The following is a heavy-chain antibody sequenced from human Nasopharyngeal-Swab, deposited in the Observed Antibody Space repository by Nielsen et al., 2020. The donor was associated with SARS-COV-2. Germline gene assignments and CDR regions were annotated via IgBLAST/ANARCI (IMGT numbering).Heavy chain of an antibody. Sequence: SETLSLTCSVSGGSFNGFYWNWISQAPGKGLEWIGEINHNERTNYNPSLKSRIAMLVDTSNNQVSLKVSSVSAGDTAVYYCARAGRVGDAYTGLDVWGPGTTVTVSS. J-gene: IGHJ6*02. CDR3: ARAGRVGDAYTGLDV. CDR2: INHNERT. D-gene: IGHD5-24*01. CDR1: GGSFNGFY. V-gene: IGHV4-34*01.